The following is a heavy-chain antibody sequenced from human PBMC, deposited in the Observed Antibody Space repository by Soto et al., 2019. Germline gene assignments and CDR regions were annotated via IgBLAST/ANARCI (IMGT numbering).Heavy chain of an antibody. J-gene: IGHJ4*02. CDR1: GGSICSGDYY. CDR3: ARGSLWSEFDY. CDR2: IYYSGST. D-gene: IGHD3-16*01. Sequence: TVSGGSICSGDYYWSWIRQPPGKGLEWIGYIYYSGSTYYNPSLKSRVTISVDTSKNQFSLKLSSVTAADTAVYYCARGSLWSEFDYWGQGTLVTVSS. V-gene: IGHV4-30-4*01.